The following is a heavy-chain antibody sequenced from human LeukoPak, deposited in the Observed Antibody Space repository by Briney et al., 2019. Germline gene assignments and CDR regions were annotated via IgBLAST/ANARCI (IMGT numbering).Heavy chain of an antibody. V-gene: IGHV3-43D*03. D-gene: IGHD1-26*01. CDR1: GFTFDDYA. CDR3: AKGRGGTYKELDY. CDR2: ISWDGGST. J-gene: IGHJ4*02. Sequence: GGSLRLSCAASGFTFDDYAMHWVRQAPGKGLEWVSLISWDGGSTYYADSVKGRFTISRDNSKNSLYLQMNSLRAEDAAFFYCAKGRGGTYKELDYWGQGTLVTVSS.